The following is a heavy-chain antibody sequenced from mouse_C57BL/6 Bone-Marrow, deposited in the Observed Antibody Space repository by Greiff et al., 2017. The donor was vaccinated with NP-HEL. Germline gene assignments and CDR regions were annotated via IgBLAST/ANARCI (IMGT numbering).Heavy chain of an antibody. CDR3: TTLDWVYAMDY. V-gene: IGHV14-4*01. Sequence: VQLQQSGAELVRPGASVKLSCTASGFNIKDDYMHWVKQRPEQGLEWIGWIDPENGDTEYASKFQGKATITADTSSNTAYLQLSSLTSEDTAVYYCTTLDWVYAMDYWGQGTSVTVSS. J-gene: IGHJ4*01. CDR1: GFNIKDDY. D-gene: IGHD4-1*01. CDR2: IDPENGDT.